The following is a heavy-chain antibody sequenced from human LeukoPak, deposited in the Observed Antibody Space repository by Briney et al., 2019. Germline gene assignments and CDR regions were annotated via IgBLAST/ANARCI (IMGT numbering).Heavy chain of an antibody. CDR3: ASGWYEPEDYYYGMDV. J-gene: IGHJ6*02. CDR2: IYYSGST. Sequence: SETLSLTCTVSGGSISSYYWSWIRQPPGKGLEWIGYIYYSGSTNYNPSLKSRVTISVDTSKNQFSLKLSSVTAADTAVYYCASGWYEPEDYYYGMDVWGQGTTVTVSS. D-gene: IGHD6-19*01. CDR1: GGSISSYY. V-gene: IGHV4-59*12.